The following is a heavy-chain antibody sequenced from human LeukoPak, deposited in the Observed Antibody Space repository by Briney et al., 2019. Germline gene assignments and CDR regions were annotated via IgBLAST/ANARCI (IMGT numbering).Heavy chain of an antibody. J-gene: IGHJ3*02. Sequence: SGPALVEPTQTLTLTCTFCGFSLSTSGMCVSWIRQPPGPALEWLARIDWDDDKYYSTSLKTRLTISKDTSKHQVVLTMTNMDPVDTATYYCARILGIAAAGTIGAFDIWVQGTMATVSS. CDR1: GFSLSTSGMC. CDR3: ARILGIAAAGTIGAFDI. V-gene: IGHV2-70*11. D-gene: IGHD6-13*01. CDR2: IDWDDDK.